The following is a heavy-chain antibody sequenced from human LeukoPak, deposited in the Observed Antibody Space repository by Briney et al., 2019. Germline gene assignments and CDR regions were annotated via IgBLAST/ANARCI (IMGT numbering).Heavy chain of an antibody. CDR1: GGSISSSSYY. J-gene: IGHJ4*02. D-gene: IGHD3-10*01. CDR3: AALWFGDPETPHDY. Sequence: SETLSLTCTVSGGSISSSSYYWGWIRQPPGKGLEWIGSIYYSGSTYYNPSLKSRVTISVDTSKNQFSLKLSSVTAADTAVYYCAALWFGDPETPHDYWGQGTLVTVSS. CDR2: IYYSGST. V-gene: IGHV4-39*07.